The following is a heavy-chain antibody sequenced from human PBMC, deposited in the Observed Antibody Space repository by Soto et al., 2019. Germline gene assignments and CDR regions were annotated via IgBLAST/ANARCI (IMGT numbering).Heavy chain of an antibody. CDR2: IWYDGSNK. V-gene: IGHV3-33*01. D-gene: IGHD1-26*01. J-gene: IGHJ4*02. Sequence: QVQLVESGGGVVQPARSLRLSCAASGFTFSSYGMHWVRQAPGKGLEWVAVIWYDGSNKYHADSVKGQFTISRDNSKNTLYLQMNSLRAEDTSVYYCAREGSVGVTSGVPLDSWGQGTLVTVSS. CDR3: AREGSVGVTSGVPLDS. CDR1: GFTFSSYG.